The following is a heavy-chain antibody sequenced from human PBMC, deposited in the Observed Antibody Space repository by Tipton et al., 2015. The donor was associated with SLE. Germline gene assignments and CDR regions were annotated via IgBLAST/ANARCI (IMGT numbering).Heavy chain of an antibody. CDR2: INPSGGST. Sequence: QSGPEVKKPGASVKVSCKASGYTFTNYYMHWVRQAPGQGLEWMGIINPSGGSTNYAQKFQGRVTMTSDTSTSTVYMKLSSLRSGDTAVYYCARDPTPIVGTDYYYYYYMDVWGKGTTVTVSS. V-gene: IGHV1-46*01. CDR3: ARDPTPIVGTDYYYYYYMDV. D-gene: IGHD1-26*01. CDR1: GYTFTNYY. J-gene: IGHJ6*03.